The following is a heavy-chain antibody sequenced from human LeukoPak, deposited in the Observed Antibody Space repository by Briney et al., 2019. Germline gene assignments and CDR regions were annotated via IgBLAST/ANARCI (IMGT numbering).Heavy chain of an antibody. CDR3: ARAATVTDNWFDP. V-gene: IGHV5-51*01. Sequence: GESLKTSCEGSGYSFTSYWIAWVRQMPGRGLEWMEIIYPGDSDTRYSPSFQGQVTISADKSISTAYLQWSSLKASDTAMYFCARAATVTDNWFDPWGQGTLVTVSS. J-gene: IGHJ5*02. CDR1: GYSFTSYW. CDR2: IYPGDSDT. D-gene: IGHD4-17*01.